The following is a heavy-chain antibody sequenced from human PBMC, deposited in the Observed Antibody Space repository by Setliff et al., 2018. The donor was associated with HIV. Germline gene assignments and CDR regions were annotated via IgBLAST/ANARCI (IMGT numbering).Heavy chain of an antibody. V-gene: IGHV4-39*07. D-gene: IGHD6-6*01. Sequence: SETLSLTCTVSGDSISSTTFYWVWIRQPPGKGLEWIGIINYSGTTYYNPSLKSRVTISVDTSKNQFSLKLSSVTAADTAVYYCASEAWTSYRSSSGYYYYYMDVWGKGTTVTVSS. CDR3: ASEAWTSYRSSSGYYYYYMDV. CDR1: GDSISSTTFY. CDR2: INYSGTT. J-gene: IGHJ6*03.